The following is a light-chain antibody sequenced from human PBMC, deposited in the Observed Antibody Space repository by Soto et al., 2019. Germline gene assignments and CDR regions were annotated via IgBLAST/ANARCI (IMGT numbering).Light chain of an antibody. CDR1: QSITNR. CDR3: QHYGGMWA. V-gene: IGKV1-5*01. Sequence: DIQMTQSPSTLSASIGDRVTITCRASQSITNRLAWYQQRPGKAPKVLIYDASSLESGVPSRFSGSGFGTEFTLTISSLQPGDFATYCCQHYGGMWAFGQGTKVDIK. CDR2: DAS. J-gene: IGKJ1*01.